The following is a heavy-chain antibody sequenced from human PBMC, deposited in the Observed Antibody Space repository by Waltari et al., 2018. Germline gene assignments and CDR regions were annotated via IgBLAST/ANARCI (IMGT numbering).Heavy chain of an antibody. CDR1: GDIFKSRP. J-gene: IGHJ4*02. D-gene: IGHD1-26*01. CDR3: TRDPPLG. Sequence: QEQLIRSSAEQTKPGASVTVSCQALGDIFKSRPINWVRQAPGQGLEYMGRINPMFGITNYAQNFQGRLRITADKSTKTAYMELSHLRVDDTAIYYCTRDPPLGWGQGTLVTVSS. V-gene: IGHV1-69*09. CDR2: INPMFGIT.